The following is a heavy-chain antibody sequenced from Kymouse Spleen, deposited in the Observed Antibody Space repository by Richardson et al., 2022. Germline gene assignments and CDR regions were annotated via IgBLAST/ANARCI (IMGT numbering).Heavy chain of an antibody. CDR3: ARSRAAAGFDY. V-gene: IGHV4-39*01. CDR1: GGSISSSSYY. CDR2: IYYSGST. D-gene: IGHD6-13*01. J-gene: IGHJ4*02. Sequence: QLQLQESGPGLVKPSETLSLTCTVSGGSISSSSYYWGWIRQPPGKGLEWIGSIYYSGSTYYNPSLKSRVTISVDTSKNQFSLKLSSVTAADTAVYYCARSRAAAGFDYWGQGTLVTVSS.